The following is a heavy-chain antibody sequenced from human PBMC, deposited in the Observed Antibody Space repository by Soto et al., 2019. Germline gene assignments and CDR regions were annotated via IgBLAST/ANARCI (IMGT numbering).Heavy chain of an antibody. V-gene: IGHV3-64*01. Sequence: EVQLVESGGGLVQPGGSLRLSCAASGFTFSSYAMHWVRQAPGKGLEYVSAISSNGGSTDYANSVKGRFTISRDNSKNTLYLQMVSLRAEDMAVYYFARGGRGYEFDYWGQGTLVTVSS. CDR2: ISSNGGST. CDR1: GFTFSSYA. CDR3: ARGGRGYEFDY. D-gene: IGHD5-12*01. J-gene: IGHJ4*02.